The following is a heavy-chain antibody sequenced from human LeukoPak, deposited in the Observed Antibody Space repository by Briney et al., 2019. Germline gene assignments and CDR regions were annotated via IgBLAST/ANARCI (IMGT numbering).Heavy chain of an antibody. V-gene: IGHV3-21*01. J-gene: IGHJ6*02. Sequence: GGSLRLSCAASGFTFSSYNMNWVRQAPGKGLEWVSSISTSSSYIYYADSVKGRFTISRDNAKNSLFLQVNSLSAEDTVVYYCARDCGGSCDSGQTYFPYYYYGMDVWGQGTTVTVSS. CDR1: GFTFSSYN. CDR2: ISTSSSYI. CDR3: ARDCGGSCDSGQTYFPYYYYGMDV. D-gene: IGHD2-15*01.